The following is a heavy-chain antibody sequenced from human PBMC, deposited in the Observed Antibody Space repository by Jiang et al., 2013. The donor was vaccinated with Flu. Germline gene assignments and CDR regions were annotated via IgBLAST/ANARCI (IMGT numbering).Heavy chain of an antibody. V-gene: IGHV3-9*01. D-gene: IGHD3-10*01. CDR1: GFAFDDYS. CDR2: INWNSVDI. J-gene: IGHJ6*03. CDR3: ARVVRGVIISSDYMDV. Sequence: QLVESGGGLVQPGRSLRLSCAASGFAFDDYSMHWVRQAPGKGLEWVSGINWNSVDIGYADFVKGRFTISRDNAKNSLYLKMNSLRPEDTAFYYCARVVRGVIISSDYMDVWGKGTTVTVSS.